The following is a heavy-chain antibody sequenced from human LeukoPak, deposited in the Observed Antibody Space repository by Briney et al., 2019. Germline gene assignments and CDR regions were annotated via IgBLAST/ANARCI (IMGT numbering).Heavy chain of an antibody. CDR3: ARGYSSSWRCFDY. CDR1: GFTVRSSY. D-gene: IGHD6-13*01. CDR2: IYSGANT. V-gene: IGHV3-53*01. J-gene: IGHJ4*02. Sequence: PGGSLRLSCAVSGFTVRSSYMSWVRQAPGKGLEWVSVIYSGANTYYADSVKGRFTISRDNSKNTLYLQMNSLRAEDTAVYYCARGYSSSWRCFDYWGQGTLVTVSS.